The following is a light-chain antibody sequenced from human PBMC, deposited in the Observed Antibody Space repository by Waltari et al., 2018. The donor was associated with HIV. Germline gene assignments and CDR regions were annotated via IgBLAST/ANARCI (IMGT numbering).Light chain of an antibody. CDR1: QSLLHSNGYNY. V-gene: IGKV2-28*01. CDR2: LGS. Sequence: DNVMTPSPLSLPVTPGEPASTSCRSSQSLLHSNGYNYLDWYLQKPGQSPQLLIYLGSNRASGVPDRFSGSGSGTDFTLKISRVEAEDVGVYYCMQALQTWTFGQGTKVEIK. J-gene: IGKJ1*01. CDR3: MQALQTWT.